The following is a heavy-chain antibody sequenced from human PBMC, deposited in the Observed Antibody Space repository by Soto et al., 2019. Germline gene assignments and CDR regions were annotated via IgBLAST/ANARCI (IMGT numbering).Heavy chain of an antibody. CDR2: ISYDGSNK. Sequence: QVQLVESGGGVVQPGRSLRLSCAASGFTFSSYAMHWVRQAPGKGLEWVAVISYDGSNKYYADSVKGRFTISRDNSKNTLYLQMNSLRAEDTAVYYCARSSDYGDSYWGQGTLVTVSS. V-gene: IGHV3-30-3*01. J-gene: IGHJ4*02. CDR1: GFTFSSYA. D-gene: IGHD4-17*01. CDR3: ARSSDYGDSY.